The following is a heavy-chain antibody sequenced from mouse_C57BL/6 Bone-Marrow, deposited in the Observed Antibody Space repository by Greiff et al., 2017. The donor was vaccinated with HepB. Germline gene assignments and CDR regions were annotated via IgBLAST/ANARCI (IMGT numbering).Heavy chain of an antibody. CDR1: GFTFTDYY. J-gene: IGHJ3*01. CDR3: ARYNTLRGGFAY. V-gene: IGHV7-3*01. Sequence: EVQLVESGPGLVQPGGSLSLSCAASGFTFTDYYMSWVRQPPGKALEWLGFIRNKANGYTTEYSASVKGRFTISSDNSKSILYLQMHALRAEDSATYYCARYNTLRGGFAYWGQGTLVTVSA. CDR2: IRNKANGYTT.